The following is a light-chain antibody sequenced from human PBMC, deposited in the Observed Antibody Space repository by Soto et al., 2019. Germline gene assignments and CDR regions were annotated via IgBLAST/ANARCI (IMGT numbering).Light chain of an antibody. Sequence: QSVLTQPPSVSAAPGQKVTISCSGSSSNIGNNYVFWYQQLPGTAPKLLIYDNAKRPSGIPDRFSGSKSGTSATLGITGLQTGDEADYYCATWDRSLSVGVFGGGTKLTVL. CDR3: ATWDRSLSVGV. CDR1: SSNIGNNY. V-gene: IGLV1-51*01. CDR2: DNA. J-gene: IGLJ2*01.